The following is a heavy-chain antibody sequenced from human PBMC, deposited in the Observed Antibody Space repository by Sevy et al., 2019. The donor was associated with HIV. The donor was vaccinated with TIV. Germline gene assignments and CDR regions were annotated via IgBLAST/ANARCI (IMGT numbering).Heavy chain of an antibody. CDR3: ARVTFTPRYFDWLPGTAPEYYFDY. J-gene: IGHJ4*02. V-gene: IGHV3-20*04. CDR2: INWNGGST. D-gene: IGHD3-9*01. Sequence: GGSLRLSCAASGFTFDDYGMSWVRQAPGKGLEWVSGINWNGGSTGYADSVKGRFTISRDNAKNSLYLQMNSLRAEDTALYYCARVTFTPRYFDWLPGTAPEYYFDYWGQGTLVTVSS. CDR1: GFTFDDYG.